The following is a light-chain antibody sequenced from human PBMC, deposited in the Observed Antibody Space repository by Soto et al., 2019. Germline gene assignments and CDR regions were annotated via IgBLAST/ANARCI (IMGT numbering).Light chain of an antibody. Sequence: IQMTQSTSSVSASVGDSVTITCRASQVISSWLAWYQVKPAKAPKLLIYGASNRESGVPSRFSASESGTLFTLTINSLQPEDFATYYCQQASSFPLTFGGGTTGEI. CDR3: QQASSFPLT. J-gene: IGKJ4*01. V-gene: IGKV1-12*01. CDR2: GAS. CDR1: QVISSW.